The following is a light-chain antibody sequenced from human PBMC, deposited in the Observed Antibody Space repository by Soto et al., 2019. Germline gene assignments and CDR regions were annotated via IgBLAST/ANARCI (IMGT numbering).Light chain of an antibody. CDR1: QTISNDY. CDR3: QRYCSSSSWT. J-gene: IGKJ1*01. CDR2: GAS. Sequence: EIVLTQSPGTLSLSPGERATLSCRASQTISNDYLAWYQQQPGQAPRLLIYGASRRATGIPDRFSGSGSGTDFSLTVNRLEPEDFAVYYCQRYCSSSSWTFGQGTKVEIK. V-gene: IGKV3-20*01.